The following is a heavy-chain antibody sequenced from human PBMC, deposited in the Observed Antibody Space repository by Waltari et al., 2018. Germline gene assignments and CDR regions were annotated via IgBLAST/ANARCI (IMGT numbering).Heavy chain of an antibody. CDR1: GFSFSDYS. V-gene: IGHV3-48*01. CDR2: ISSSSQTI. J-gene: IGHJ3*02. D-gene: IGHD6-13*01. Sequence: EVQLVESGGGLVQPGGSLSLSCAASGFSFSDYSMNWVRQAPGKGLEWISYISSSSQTIYYADSVKGRFTVSRDNARNSLLLQMRSLRVDDTAVYFCARVFVAAAGSHHDAFDIWGQGTMVTVSS. CDR3: ARVFVAAAGSHHDAFDI.